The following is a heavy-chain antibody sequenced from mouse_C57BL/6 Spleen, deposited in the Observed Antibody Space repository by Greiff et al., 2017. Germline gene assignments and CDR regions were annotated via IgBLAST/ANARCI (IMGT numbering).Heavy chain of an antibody. CDR1: GYAFTNYL. CDR3: ARSPPVITTVVAPFDY. V-gene: IGHV1-54*01. D-gene: IGHD1-1*01. CDR2: INPGSGGT. Sequence: QVQLQQSGAELVRPGTSVKVSCKASGYAFTNYLIEWVKQRPGQGLEWIGVINPGSGGTNYNEKFKGKATLTADKSSSTAYMQLSSLTSEDSAVYVCARSPPVITTVVAPFDYWGQGTTLTVSS. J-gene: IGHJ2*01.